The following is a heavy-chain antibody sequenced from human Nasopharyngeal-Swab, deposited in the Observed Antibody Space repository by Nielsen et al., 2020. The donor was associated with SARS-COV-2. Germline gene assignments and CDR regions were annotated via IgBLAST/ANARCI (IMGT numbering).Heavy chain of an antibody. CDR2: ISSSSSYI. CDR3: ARSKHSGSYYYGMDV. D-gene: IGHD1-26*01. J-gene: IGHJ6*02. V-gene: IGHV3-21*01. CDR1: GFTFSSYS. Sequence: GESLKISCAASGFTFSSYSMNWVRQAPGKGLEWASSISSSSSYIYYADSVKGRFTISRDNAKNSLYLQMNSLRAEDTAVYYCARSKHSGSYYYGMDVWGQGTTVTVSS.